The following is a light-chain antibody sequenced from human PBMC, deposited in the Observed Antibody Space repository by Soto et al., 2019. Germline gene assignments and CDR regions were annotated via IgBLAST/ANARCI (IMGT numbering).Light chain of an antibody. J-gene: IGKJ3*01. CDR1: QSPSTW. CDR2: KTS. Sequence: DIQMTQSPSTLSASVGDRVTITCRASQSPSTWLAWYQQKPGKAPKLLIYKTSSLESGVPSRFSGSGSGTDFTLTISSLQPDDFATYYGQQYNSLFTFGPGTKVDIK. CDR3: QQYNSLFT. V-gene: IGKV1-5*03.